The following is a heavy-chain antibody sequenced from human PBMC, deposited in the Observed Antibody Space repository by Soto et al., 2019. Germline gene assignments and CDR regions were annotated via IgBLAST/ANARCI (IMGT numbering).Heavy chain of an antibody. CDR1: GYTFTSYD. V-gene: IGHV1-8*01. Sequence: QVQLVQSGAEVKKPGASVKVSCKASGYTFTSYDINWVRQATGQGLEWMGWMHPNSGNTGYAQKFQGRVTMTRNTSISTAYMELSSLRSEDTAVYYCAIGSKGSSWYAYWFDPCGQGTLVTVSS. D-gene: IGHD6-13*01. CDR2: MHPNSGNT. CDR3: AIGSKGSSWYAYWFDP. J-gene: IGHJ5*02.